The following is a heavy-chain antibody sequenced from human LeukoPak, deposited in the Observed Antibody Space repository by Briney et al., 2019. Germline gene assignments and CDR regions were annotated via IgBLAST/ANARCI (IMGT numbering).Heavy chain of an antibody. CDR2: ISSSSSYI. V-gene: IGHV3-21*04. CDR1: GGSISSYY. J-gene: IGHJ4*02. Sequence: ETLSLTCTVSGGSISSYYWSWIRQPPGKGLEWVSSISSSSSYIYYADSVKGRFTISRDNSKNTLYLQMNSLRAEDTAVYYCAKGERWLQLLPFDYWGQGTLVTVSS. CDR3: AKGERWLQLLPFDY. D-gene: IGHD5-24*01.